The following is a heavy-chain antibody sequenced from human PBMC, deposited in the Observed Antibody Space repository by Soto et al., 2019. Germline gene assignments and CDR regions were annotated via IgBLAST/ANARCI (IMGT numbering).Heavy chain of an antibody. CDR1: GFTFSSYS. CDR3: ARDVVVVTFDY. CDR2: ISSSSSYI. D-gene: IGHD2-21*02. V-gene: IGHV3-21*01. Sequence: PGGSLRLSFAASGFTFSSYSMNWVRQAPGKGLEWASSISSSSSYIYYADSVKGRFTISRDNAKNSLYLQMNSLRAEDTAVYYCARDVVVVTFDYWGQGTLVTAPQ. J-gene: IGHJ4*02.